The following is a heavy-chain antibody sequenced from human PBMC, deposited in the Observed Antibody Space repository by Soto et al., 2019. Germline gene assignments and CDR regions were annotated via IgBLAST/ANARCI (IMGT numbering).Heavy chain of an antibody. D-gene: IGHD1-26*01. CDR1: GGSISNYY. V-gene: IGHV4-59*12. Sequence: SETLSLTCTVSGGSISNYYWSWIRQPPGKGLEWIGYMYYSGSTNYNPSLKSRVTISVDTSKNRFSLKLSSVTTADTAVYYCARYSGSYSWFDPWGQGTLVTVSS. CDR3: ARYSGSYSWFDP. J-gene: IGHJ5*02. CDR2: MYYSGST.